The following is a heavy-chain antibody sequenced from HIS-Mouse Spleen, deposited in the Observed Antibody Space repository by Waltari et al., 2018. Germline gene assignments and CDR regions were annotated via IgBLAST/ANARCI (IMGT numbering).Heavy chain of an antibody. D-gene: IGHD6-13*01. CDR2: ISYDGSNK. CDR1: GFRFSRQG. CDR3: ATLSWGYEYNSFDY. Sequence: QVQLVESGGGVVQPGRSLSLSGAASGFRFSRQGMHWIRQAPGKGLELVAVISYDGSNKYYADSVKGRFTISRDNSKNTLYLQMNSLRAEDTAVYYCATLSWGYEYNSFDYWGQGTLVTVSS. J-gene: IGHJ4*02. V-gene: IGHV3-30*03.